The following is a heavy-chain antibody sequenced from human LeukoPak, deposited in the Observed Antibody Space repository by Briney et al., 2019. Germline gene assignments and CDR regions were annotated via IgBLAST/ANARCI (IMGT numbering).Heavy chain of an antibody. V-gene: IGHV4-59*01. D-gene: IGHD1-14*01. CDR1: DGSITNYD. CDR3: ARDTRDTFCRGTNCILGYYSAY. CDR2: VHYSGTT. Sequence: SETLSLTCTVSDGSITNYDWSWVRQPPGKGLEFIGHVHYSGTTNYNPSLRSRVAISIDTSKKHFFLKLKSVTAADTAVYFCARDTRDTFCRGTNCILGYYSAYWGQGTLATVSA. J-gene: IGHJ4*02.